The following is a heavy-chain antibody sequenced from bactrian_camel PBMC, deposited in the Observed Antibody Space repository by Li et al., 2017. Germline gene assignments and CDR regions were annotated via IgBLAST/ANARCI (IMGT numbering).Heavy chain of an antibody. CDR3: AARVAACYGLGTQASTFGY. J-gene: IGHJ6*01. CDR2: IDTPSGST. CDR1: GYIYSSHC. Sequence: HVQLVESGGGAVQAGGSLRLSCVASGYIYSSHCMAWFRQAPGKAREAVADIDTPSGSTNYADSVKGRFTISQDNARNTMYLQMNMLKPEDTGMYYCAARVAACYGLGTQASTFGYWGQGTQVTVS. D-gene: IGHD3*01. V-gene: IGHV3S1*01.